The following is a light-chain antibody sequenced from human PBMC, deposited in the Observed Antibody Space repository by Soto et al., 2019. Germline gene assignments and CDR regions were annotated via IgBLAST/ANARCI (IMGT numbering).Light chain of an antibody. CDR3: SSYTTSSTYV. CDR2: GNN. CDR1: SSNIGAGYD. J-gene: IGLJ1*01. V-gene: IGLV1-40*01. Sequence: QSVLTQPPSVSGAPGQRVTISCSGTSSNIGAGYDVHWYHQVPGTAPKLLIYGNNNRPSGVPDRFSGSRSGNSASLAISGLQAEDEADYYCSSYTTSSTYVFGTGTRVTVL.